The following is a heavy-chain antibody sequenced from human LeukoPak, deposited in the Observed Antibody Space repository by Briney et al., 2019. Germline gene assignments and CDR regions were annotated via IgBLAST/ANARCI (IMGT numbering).Heavy chain of an antibody. Sequence: SETLSLTCTVSGGSISSYYWSWIRQPPGKGLEWIGYIYYSGSTNYNPSLKSRVTISVDTSKNRFSLKLSSVTAADTAVYYCARAILTGYRLYYFDYWGQGTLVTVSS. J-gene: IGHJ4*02. CDR3: ARAILTGYRLYYFDY. CDR2: IYYSGST. V-gene: IGHV4-59*01. CDR1: GGSISSYY. D-gene: IGHD3-9*01.